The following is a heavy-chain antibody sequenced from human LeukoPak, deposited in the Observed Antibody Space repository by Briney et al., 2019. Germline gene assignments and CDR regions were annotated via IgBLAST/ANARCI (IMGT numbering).Heavy chain of an antibody. V-gene: IGHV3-21*01. CDR3: ARDDYGDFVFDY. D-gene: IGHD4-17*01. J-gene: IGHJ4*02. CDR1: GFSFSSYS. Sequence: GGSLRLSCAASGFSFSSYSMNWVRQAPGKGLEWVSSISSSSSYIYYADSVKGRFTISRDNAKNSLYLQMNSLRAEDTAVYYCARDDYGDFVFDYWGQGTLVTVSS. CDR2: ISSSSSYI.